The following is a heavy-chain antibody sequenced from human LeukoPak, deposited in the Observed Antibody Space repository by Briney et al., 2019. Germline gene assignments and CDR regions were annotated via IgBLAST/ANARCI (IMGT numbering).Heavy chain of an antibody. Sequence: PSETLSLTCSVSGGSISNYYWSWIRQPPGKGLEWIGYIYNSGSTNYNPSLKSRVTISVDTSKNQFSLKLSSVTAADTAVYYCARHGGGYSFDYWGQGTLVTVSS. CDR2: IYNSGST. J-gene: IGHJ4*02. D-gene: IGHD5-24*01. CDR1: GGSISNYY. CDR3: ARHGGGYSFDY. V-gene: IGHV4-59*08.